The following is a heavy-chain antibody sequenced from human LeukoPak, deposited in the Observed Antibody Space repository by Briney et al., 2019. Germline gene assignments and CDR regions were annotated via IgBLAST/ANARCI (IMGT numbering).Heavy chain of an antibody. CDR3: ARGDGDYVENFDY. CDR1: GGSISSGGYY. D-gene: IGHD4-17*01. J-gene: IGHJ4*02. CDR2: IYYGGST. Sequence: SETLSLTCTVSGGSISSGGYYWSWIRQHPGKGLEWIGYIYYGGSTYYNPSLKSRVTISVDTSKNQFSLKLSSVTAADTAVYYCARGDGDYVENFDYWGQGTLVTVSS. V-gene: IGHV4-31*03.